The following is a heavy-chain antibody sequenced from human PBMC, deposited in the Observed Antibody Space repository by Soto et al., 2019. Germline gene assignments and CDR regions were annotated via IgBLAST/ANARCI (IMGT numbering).Heavy chain of an antibody. CDR1: GFTFSDYY. J-gene: IGHJ6*02. D-gene: IGHD3-22*01. Sequence: GGSLRLSCAASGFTFSDYYMSWIRQAPGKGLEWVSYISSSGSTRYYADSVKGRFTISRDNAKNSLYLQMNSLTAENTAVYSCASNTLIYYYDSRGYPPVGMDVWGQGTTVTVSS. CDR2: ISSSGSTR. CDR3: ASNTLIYYYDSRGYPPVGMDV. V-gene: IGHV3-11*01.